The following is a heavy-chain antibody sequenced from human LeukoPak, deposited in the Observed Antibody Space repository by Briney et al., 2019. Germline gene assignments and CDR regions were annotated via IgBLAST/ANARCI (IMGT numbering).Heavy chain of an antibody. CDR2: ISGRSSTI. CDR1: GFTFSSYS. J-gene: IGHJ4*02. V-gene: IGHV3-48*01. CDR3: ARVRLDSGTYSLYY. Sequence: PGGSLRPSCAASGFTFSSYSMNWVRQAPGKGLEWVSYISGRSSTIYYADSVKGRFTISRDNAENSLYLQMNSLRAEDTAVYYCARVRLDSGTYSLYYWGQGTLVTVSS. D-gene: IGHD3-10*01.